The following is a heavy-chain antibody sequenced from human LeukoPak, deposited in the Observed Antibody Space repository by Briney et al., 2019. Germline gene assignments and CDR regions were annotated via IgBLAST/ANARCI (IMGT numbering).Heavy chain of an antibody. V-gene: IGHV3-23*01. CDR2: ISGSGGRT. CDR3: TILGYTYGRFDY. D-gene: IGHD5-18*01. Sequence: GGSLRLSCAASGFTFSSYGMSWVRQAPGKGLEWVSGISGSGGRTYFADSVKGRSTISRDNSKNTLYLQMNSLRAEDTAVYYCTILGYTYGRFDYWGQGTLVTVSS. J-gene: IGHJ4*02. CDR1: GFTFSSYG.